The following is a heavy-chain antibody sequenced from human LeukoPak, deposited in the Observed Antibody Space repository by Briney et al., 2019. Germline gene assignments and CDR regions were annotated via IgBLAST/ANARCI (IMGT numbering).Heavy chain of an antibody. CDR2: ISGSGGST. Sequence: GGSLRLSCAASGFTFSSYGMSWVRQAPGKGLEWVSAISGSGGSTYYADSVKGRFTISRDNSKNTLYLQMNSLRAEDTAVYYCAHSSYYYDSSGYYYVNYFDYWGQGTLVTVSS. V-gene: IGHV3-23*01. CDR3: AHSSYYYDSSGYYYVNYFDY. J-gene: IGHJ4*02. CDR1: GFTFSSYG. D-gene: IGHD3-22*01.